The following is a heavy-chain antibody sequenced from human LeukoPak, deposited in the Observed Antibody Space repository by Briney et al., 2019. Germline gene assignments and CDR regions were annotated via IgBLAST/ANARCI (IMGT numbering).Heavy chain of an antibody. V-gene: IGHV3-21*01. CDR1: GFTFSSYY. Sequence: GGAQSLSCPASGFTFSSYYKIRVGLDPPAPLEWVSSISSSSSYIYYADSVKGRFTISRDNAKNTLYLQMNSLRAEDTAVYYCARGRTAAAGMDDYWGQGTLVTVSS. CDR2: ISSSSSYI. CDR3: ARGRTAAAGMDDY. D-gene: IGHD6-13*01. J-gene: IGHJ4*02.